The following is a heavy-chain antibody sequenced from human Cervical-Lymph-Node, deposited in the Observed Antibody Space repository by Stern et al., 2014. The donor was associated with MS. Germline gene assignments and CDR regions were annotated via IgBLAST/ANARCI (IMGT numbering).Heavy chain of an antibody. Sequence: VQLVESGGGVVQPGRSLRLSCAGSGFTFSTYAMEWVRQTPGKGLEWVAGISHDGAKKYYADSVKGRFTISRDNSWNTMYLQMNSPRPEDTAVYYCARVGGALLPGSPRLTDYGDYVLFPAYYYYGMDVWGQGTTVTVSS. CDR2: ISHDGAKK. V-gene: IGHV3-30*04. J-gene: IGHJ6*02. CDR3: ARVGGALLPGSPRLTDYGDYVLFPAYYYYGMDV. D-gene: IGHD4-17*01. CDR1: GFTFSTYA.